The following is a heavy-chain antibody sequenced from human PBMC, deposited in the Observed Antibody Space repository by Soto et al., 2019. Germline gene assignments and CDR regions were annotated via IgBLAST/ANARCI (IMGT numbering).Heavy chain of an antibody. D-gene: IGHD4-17*01. CDR3: ARDRSVTTTTPGY. V-gene: IGHV1-58*01. CDR2: IVVGNGNT. CDR1: GFTFTSSA. J-gene: IGHJ4*02. Sequence: SVKVSCKASGFTFTSSAVQWVRQARGQGLEWMGWIVVGNGNTNYAQKLQGRVTMTTDTSTSTAYMELRSLRSDDTAVYYCARDRSVTTTTPGYWGQGTLVTVSS.